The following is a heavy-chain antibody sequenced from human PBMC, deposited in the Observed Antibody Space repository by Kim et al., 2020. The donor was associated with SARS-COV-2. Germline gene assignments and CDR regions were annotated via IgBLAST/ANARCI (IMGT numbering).Heavy chain of an antibody. CDR1: GGSISSYY. Sequence: SETLSLTCTVSGGSISSYYWSWIRQPPGKGLEWIGYIYYSGSTNYNPSLKSRVTISVDTSKNQFSLKLSSVTAADTAVYYCARHGGYSRFGESINWFDPWGQGTLVTVSS. V-gene: IGHV4-59*08. J-gene: IGHJ5*02. CDR3: ARHGGYSRFGESINWFDP. D-gene: IGHD3-10*01. CDR2: IYYSGST.